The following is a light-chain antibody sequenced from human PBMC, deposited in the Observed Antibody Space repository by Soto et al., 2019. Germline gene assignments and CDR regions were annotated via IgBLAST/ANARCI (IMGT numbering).Light chain of an antibody. J-gene: IGLJ1*01. Sequence: QSALTQPRSVSGSRGQSVTISCTGTSSDVGRYDYVSWYQQHPGKAPKLIIYDVTERPAGVPDRFSGSKSGNTASLTISGLQAEDEADYSCCSFAGSFSYVFGGGTKFTVL. CDR3: CSFAGSFSYV. CDR2: DVT. V-gene: IGLV2-11*01. CDR1: SSDVGRYDY.